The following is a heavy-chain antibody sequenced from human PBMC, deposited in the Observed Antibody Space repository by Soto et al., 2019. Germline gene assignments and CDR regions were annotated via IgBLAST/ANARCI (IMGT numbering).Heavy chain of an antibody. CDR1: GFTFSSYG. D-gene: IGHD4-17*01. Sequence: QVQLVESGGGVVQPGRSLRLSCAASGFTFSSYGMHWVRQAPGKGLEWVAVISYDGSNKYYADSVKGRFTISRDNSKNTLYLQMNSLRAEDTAVYYCASTAVETHYWYFDLWGRGTVVTVSS. CDR2: ISYDGSNK. J-gene: IGHJ2*01. CDR3: ASTAVETHYWYFDL. V-gene: IGHV3-30*03.